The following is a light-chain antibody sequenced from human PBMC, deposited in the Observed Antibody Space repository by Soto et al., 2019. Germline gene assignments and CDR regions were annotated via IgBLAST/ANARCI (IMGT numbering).Light chain of an antibody. CDR1: QSVSSSY. V-gene: IGKV3-20*01. CDR3: QQYRDSPHGT. Sequence: EIVIAQCTGTLSFSAGARATLSCRASQSVSSSYLAWYQHKPGQAPRLLIYGASSRATGIPDRFSASGSGTDFTFTISRVEPEEIPVYDCQQYRDSPHGTFGKGTRLEIK. J-gene: IGKJ5*01. CDR2: GAS.